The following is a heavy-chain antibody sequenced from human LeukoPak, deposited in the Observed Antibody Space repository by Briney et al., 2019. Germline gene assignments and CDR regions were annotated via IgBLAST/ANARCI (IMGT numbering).Heavy chain of an antibody. Sequence: PGGSLRLSCAASGFTFSSYAMSWVRQAPRKGREWVSRINEDGSSTSYAESVRGRFTISRDNAKNTLYLQMNSLRAEDTAVYYCTRDTFGARDSWGQGTLVTVSS. V-gene: IGHV3-74*01. CDR1: GFTFSSYA. D-gene: IGHD3-10*01. CDR3: TRDTFGARDS. CDR2: INEDGSST. J-gene: IGHJ4*02.